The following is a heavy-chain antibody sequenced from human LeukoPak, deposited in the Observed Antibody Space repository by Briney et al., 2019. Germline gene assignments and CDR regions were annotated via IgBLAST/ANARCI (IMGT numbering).Heavy chain of an antibody. V-gene: IGHV1-8*03. J-gene: IGHJ6*03. Sequence: ASVKVSCKASGYTFTSYYINLVRQATGQGLEWMGWMNPNSGNTGYAQKFQGRVTITRNTSISTAYMELSSLRSEDTAVYYCARDGSPRHYYYYMDVWGKGTTVTVSS. D-gene: IGHD6-13*01. CDR2: MNPNSGNT. CDR3: ARDGSPRHYYYYMDV. CDR1: GYTFTSYY.